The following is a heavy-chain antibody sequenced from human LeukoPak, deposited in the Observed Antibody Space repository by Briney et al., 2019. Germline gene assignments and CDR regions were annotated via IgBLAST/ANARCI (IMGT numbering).Heavy chain of an antibody. CDR1: GGSISSYY. J-gene: IGHJ5*02. V-gene: IGHV4-59*01. CDR2: IYYSGST. Sequence: SETLSLTYTVSGGSISSYYWSWIRQPPGKGLEWIGYIYYSGSTNYNPSLKSRVTISVDTSKNQFSLKLSSVTAADTAVYYCASTVVVAASNWFDPWGQGTLVTVSS. D-gene: IGHD2-15*01. CDR3: ASTVVVAASNWFDP.